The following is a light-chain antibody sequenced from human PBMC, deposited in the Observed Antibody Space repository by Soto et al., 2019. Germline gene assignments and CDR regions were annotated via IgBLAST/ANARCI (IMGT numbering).Light chain of an antibody. CDR3: QSYDSPKEV. CDR2: EDD. CDR1: SGRVASNY. Sequence: NFMLTQPHSVSESPGKTVTISCTRSSGRVASNYVQWYQQRPGSAPTTVIFEDDQRPSGVPDRFSGSIDSSSNSAFLTISGLKTEDEADYYRQSYDSPKEVFGGGTKVTVL. V-gene: IGLV6-57*04. J-gene: IGLJ3*02.